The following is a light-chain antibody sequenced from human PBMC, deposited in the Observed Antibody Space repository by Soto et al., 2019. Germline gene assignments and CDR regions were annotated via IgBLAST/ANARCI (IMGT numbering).Light chain of an antibody. V-gene: IGLV1-51*02. CDR3: GTWDSSLSAGV. CDR1: SPNIGNNY. Sequence: QSALTPPPPVSAAPGQKGTLSCSGSSPNIGNNYVSWYQQLPGTAPKLLIYENNKRPSGIPDRFSGSKSGTSATLGITGLQTGDEADYYCGTWDSSLSAGVFGTGTKVTVL. CDR2: ENN. J-gene: IGLJ1*01.